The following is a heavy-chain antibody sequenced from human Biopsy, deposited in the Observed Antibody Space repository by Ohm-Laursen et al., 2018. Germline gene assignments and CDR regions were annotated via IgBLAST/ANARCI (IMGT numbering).Heavy chain of an antibody. CDR2: ISYSGST. J-gene: IGHJ4*02. V-gene: IGHV4-59*08. CDR3: AKQWSYYESFTQLYRGDFDY. CDR1: GCSISSSY. D-gene: IGHD3-16*01. Sequence: TLSLTCSVSGCSISSSYWSWIRQPPGQGLEWIGYISYSGSTSYNPSLKSRVTISADTSKNQLPLTLSSLAAADTAVYFCAKQWSYYESFTQLYRGDFDYWGQGTLDIVSS.